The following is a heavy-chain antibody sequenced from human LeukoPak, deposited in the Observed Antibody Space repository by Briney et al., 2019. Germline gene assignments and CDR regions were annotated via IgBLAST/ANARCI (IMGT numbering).Heavy chain of an antibody. Sequence: SVKVSCKASGGTFSSYAISGVRQAPGQRLVWMGGIIPIFGTANYAQKFQGRVTIPTDESTSKAYMELSSLRSEDTAVYYCARGVEMATITGGGFDYWGQGTLVTVSS. CDR3: ARGVEMATITGGGFDY. V-gene: IGHV1-69*05. CDR1: GGTFSSYA. CDR2: IIPIFGTA. J-gene: IGHJ4*02. D-gene: IGHD5-24*01.